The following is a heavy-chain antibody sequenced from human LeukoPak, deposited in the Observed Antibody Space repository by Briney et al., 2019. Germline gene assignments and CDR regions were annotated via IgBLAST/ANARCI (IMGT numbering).Heavy chain of an antibody. V-gene: IGHV3-21*01. CDR1: GFTFSSYS. D-gene: IGHD2/OR15-2a*01. Sequence: GGSLRLSCTASGFTFSSYSMNWVRQAPGKGLEWVSSISSSSSYIYYADSVKGRFTISRDNAKNSLYLQMNSLRVEDTAVYYCASSMTHAFDIWGQGTMVTVSS. CDR2: ISSSSSYI. J-gene: IGHJ3*02. CDR3: ASSMTHAFDI.